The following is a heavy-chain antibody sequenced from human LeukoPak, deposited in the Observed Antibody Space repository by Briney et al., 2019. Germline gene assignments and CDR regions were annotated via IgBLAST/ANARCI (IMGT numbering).Heavy chain of an antibody. CDR2: ISGSGGST. CDR3: AKDLQRSFLYSSGPFDY. V-gene: IGHV3-23*01. J-gene: IGHJ4*02. D-gene: IGHD6-19*01. CDR1: GFTFSSYA. Sequence: GGSLRLSCAASGFTFSSYAMSWVRQAPGKGLEWVSAISGSGGSTYYADSVKGRFTISRDNSKNTLYLQMNSLRAEDTAVYYCAKDLQRSFLYSSGPFDYWGQGTLVTVSS.